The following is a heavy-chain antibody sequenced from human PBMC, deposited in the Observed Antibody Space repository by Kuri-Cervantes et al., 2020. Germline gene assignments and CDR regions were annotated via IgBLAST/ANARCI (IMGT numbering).Heavy chain of an antibody. V-gene: IGHV3-9*01. CDR3: VRETGRYFDWVLAPYGMDV. CDR1: GFTFDDYA. D-gene: IGHD3-9*01. J-gene: IGHJ6*02. CDR2: ITSKSDSV. Sequence: SLKISCAASGFTFDDYAMHWVRQAPGMGLEWVSGITSKSDSVRYADSVRGRFTVSRDNAKNFVYLQMNSLRAEDTAVYYCVRETGRYFDWVLAPYGMDVWGQGTTVTVSS.